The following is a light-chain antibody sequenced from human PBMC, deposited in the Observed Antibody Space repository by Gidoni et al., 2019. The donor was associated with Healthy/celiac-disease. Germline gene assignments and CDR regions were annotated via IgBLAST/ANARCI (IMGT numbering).Light chain of an antibody. CDR2: AAS. J-gene: IGKJ1*01. Sequence: IQMTQSLPSLSASVGDRVTITCRASQGISNYLAWYQQKPGKVPKLLIYAASTLQSGVPSRFSGSGSGTDFTLTISSLQPEDVATYYCQKYNSAPRTFGQGTKVEIK. CDR3: QKYNSAPRT. V-gene: IGKV1-27*01. CDR1: QGISNY.